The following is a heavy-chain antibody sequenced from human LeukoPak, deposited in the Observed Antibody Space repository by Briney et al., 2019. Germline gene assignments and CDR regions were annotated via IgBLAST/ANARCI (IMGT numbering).Heavy chain of an antibody. CDR2: IKQDGSEK. CDR3: ARSYDFWSGYYFPYFDY. D-gene: IGHD3-3*01. V-gene: IGHV3-7*01. Sequence: GGSLRLSCAASGFTFSDYWMSWVRQAPGKGLEWVANIKQDGSEKYYVDSVKGRFTISRDNAKNSLYLQMNSLRAEDTAVYYCARSYDFWSGYYFPYFDYWGQGTLVTVSS. J-gene: IGHJ4*02. CDR1: GFTFSDYW.